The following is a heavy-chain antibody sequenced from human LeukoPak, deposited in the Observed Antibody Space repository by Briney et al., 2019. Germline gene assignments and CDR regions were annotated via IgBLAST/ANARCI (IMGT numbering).Heavy chain of an antibody. CDR1: GGSISSYY. V-gene: IGHV4-59*01. Sequence: PSETLSLTCTVSGGSISSYYWSWIRQPPGKGLEWIGYIYYSGSTNYNPSLKSRVTISVDTSKNQFSLKLSSVTAEDTAVYYCARDGHRYSYGPYYFYMDVWGKGTTVTVSS. CDR3: ARDGHRYSYGPYYFYMDV. CDR2: IYYSGST. D-gene: IGHD5-18*01. J-gene: IGHJ6*03.